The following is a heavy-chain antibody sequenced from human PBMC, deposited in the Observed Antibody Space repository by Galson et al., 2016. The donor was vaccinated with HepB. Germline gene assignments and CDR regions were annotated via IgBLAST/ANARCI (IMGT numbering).Heavy chain of an antibody. CDR3: AREGAGGFDN. CDR2: IKQDGSKK. Sequence: SLRLSCAASGFTFSDYWMSWVRQAPGKGLEWVANIKQDGSKKEYLDSVEGRFTISRGNAAKSVYLQLNGLRADDTAVYYCAREGAGGFDNWGQGTLVTVSS. D-gene: IGHD3-16*01. V-gene: IGHV3-7*03. J-gene: IGHJ4*02. CDR1: GFTFSDYW.